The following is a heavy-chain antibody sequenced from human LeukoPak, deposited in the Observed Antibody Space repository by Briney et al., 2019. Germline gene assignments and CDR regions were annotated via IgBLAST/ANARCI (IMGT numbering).Heavy chain of an antibody. D-gene: IGHD1-1*01. V-gene: IGHV4-34*01. CDR3: ARGPHSDNVAFDI. J-gene: IGHJ3*02. CDR2: INHSGST. CDR1: GGSISSYY. Sequence: PSGTLSLTCTVSGGSISSYYWSWIRQPPGKGLEWIGEINHSGSTNYNPSLKSRVTISVDTSKNQFSLKLSSVTAADTAVYYCARGPHSDNVAFDIWGQGTMVSVSS.